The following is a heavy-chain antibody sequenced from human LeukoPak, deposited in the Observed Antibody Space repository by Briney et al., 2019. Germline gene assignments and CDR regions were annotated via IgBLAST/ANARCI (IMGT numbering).Heavy chain of an antibody. CDR1: GFTFSSYA. CDR2: ISGSGGST. V-gene: IGHV3-23*01. Sequence: GGSLRLSCAASGFTFSSYAMSWVRQAPGKGLEWVSAISGSGGSTYYADSVKGRFTVSRDNSKNTLYLQMNSLRAEDTAVYYCAQLRQGEYFDYWGQGTLVTVSS. J-gene: IGHJ4*02. D-gene: IGHD3-16*01. CDR3: AQLRQGEYFDY.